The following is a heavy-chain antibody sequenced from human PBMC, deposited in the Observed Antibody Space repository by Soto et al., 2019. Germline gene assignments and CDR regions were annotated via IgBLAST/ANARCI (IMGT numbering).Heavy chain of an antibody. D-gene: IGHD3-22*01. CDR3: TRGSWLGVVIFDY. CDR1: GFTFGDYA. J-gene: IGHJ4*02. CDR2: IRSKAYGGTT. Sequence: GGSLRLSCTASGFTFGDYAMSWVRQAPGKGLEWVGFIRSKAYGGTTEYAASVKGRFTISRDDSKSIAYLQMNSLKTEDTAVYYCTRGSWLGVVIFDYWGQGTLVTVSS. V-gene: IGHV3-49*04.